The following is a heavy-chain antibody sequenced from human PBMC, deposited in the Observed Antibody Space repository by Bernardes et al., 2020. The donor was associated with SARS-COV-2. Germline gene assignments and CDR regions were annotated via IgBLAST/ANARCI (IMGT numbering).Heavy chain of an antibody. D-gene: IGHD3-10*01. CDR1: GFTFSDYY. V-gene: IGHV3-11*01. CDR2: TTPSGTLT. Sequence: GGSLRLSCAASGFTFSDYYMGWIRQAPGQGLEWLSYTTPSGTLTYYADSVKDRFTMSRDNAKSSLSLQMDSLRVEDTAVYYCVRVSGIRGYWGQGALVTVSS. CDR3: VRVSGIRGY. J-gene: IGHJ4*02.